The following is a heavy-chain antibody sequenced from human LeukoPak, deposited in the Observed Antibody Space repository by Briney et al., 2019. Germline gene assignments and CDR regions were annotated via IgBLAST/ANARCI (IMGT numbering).Heavy chain of an antibody. Sequence: AGGSLRLSCAASGFTFNTYTMNWVRQAPGKGLEWVSYISGSSGIIDYADSVRGRFTISRDNAKNSLYLQMNSLRAEDTAVYYCARDNSYGYDYWGQGTLVTVSS. D-gene: IGHD5-18*01. CDR3: ARDNSYGYDY. J-gene: IGHJ4*02. V-gene: IGHV3-48*01. CDR1: GFTFNTYT. CDR2: ISGSSGII.